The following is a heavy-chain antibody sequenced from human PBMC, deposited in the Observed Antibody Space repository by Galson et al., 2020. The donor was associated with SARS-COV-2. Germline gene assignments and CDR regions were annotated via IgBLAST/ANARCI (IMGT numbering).Heavy chain of an antibody. CDR3: ARRAITIVGLDYGMDV. CDR1: GGSISSYY. V-gene: IGHV4-59*08. CDR2: IYYSGST. Sequence: ETSETLSLTCTVSGGSISSYYWSWIRQPPGKGLEWIGYIYYSGSTNYNPSLKSRVTISVDTSKNQFSLKLSSVTAADTAVYYCARRAITIVGLDYGMDVWGQGTTVTVSS. D-gene: IGHD3-3*01. J-gene: IGHJ6*02.